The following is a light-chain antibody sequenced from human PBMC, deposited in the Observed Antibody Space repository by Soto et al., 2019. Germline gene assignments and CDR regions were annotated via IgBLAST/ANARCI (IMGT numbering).Light chain of an antibody. J-gene: IGKJ4*01. CDR1: QSITYW. CDR2: KAS. CDR3: QHYRTYPIA. Sequence: DIQMTQSPSTLSASVGDRVTITCRASQSITYWLAWYQQRPGKAPNLLIYKASTLESGVPSRFSGSGSATEFTLTISSLQPDDFATYYCQHYRTYPIAFGGGTKVEIK. V-gene: IGKV1-5*03.